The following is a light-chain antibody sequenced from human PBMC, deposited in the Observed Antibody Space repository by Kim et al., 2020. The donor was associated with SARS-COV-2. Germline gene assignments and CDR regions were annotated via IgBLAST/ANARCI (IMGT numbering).Light chain of an antibody. J-gene: IGLJ1*01. CDR2: NNN. CDR1: SSNIGSNT. CDR3: AAWDDSLNGYV. V-gene: IGLV1-44*01. Sequence: QSVLTQPPSVSGTPGQRVTISCSESSSNIGSNTVNWYQQLPGTAPKLLIYNNNQRPSGVPDRFSGSKSGTSASLAISGLQSEDEADYYCAAWDDSLNGYVFGTGTKVTVL.